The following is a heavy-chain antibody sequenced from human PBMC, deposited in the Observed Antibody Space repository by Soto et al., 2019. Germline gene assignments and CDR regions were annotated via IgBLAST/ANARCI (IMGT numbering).Heavy chain of an antibody. CDR2: INHSGST. D-gene: IGHD6-13*01. Sequence: PSETLSLTCAVYGGSFSGYYWSWIRQPPGKGLEWIGEINHSGSTNYNPSLKSRVTISVDTSMNQFSLKLSSVTAADTAVYYCARTGYYYYYMDVWGKGTTVTVSS. J-gene: IGHJ6*03. V-gene: IGHV4-34*01. CDR3: ARTGYYYYYMDV. CDR1: GGSFSGYY.